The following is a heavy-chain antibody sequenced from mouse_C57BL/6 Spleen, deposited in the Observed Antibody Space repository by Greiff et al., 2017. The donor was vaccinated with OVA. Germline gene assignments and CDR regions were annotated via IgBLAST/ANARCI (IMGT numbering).Heavy chain of an antibody. CDR2: ISDGGSYT. CDR1: GFTFSSYA. CDR3: ARGGYYYGSNYYAMDY. D-gene: IGHD1-1*01. Sequence: VQLKESGGGLVKPGGSLKLSCAASGFTFSSYAMSWVRQTPEKRLEWVATISDGGSYTYYPDNVKGRFTISRDNAKNNLYLQMSHLKSEDTAMYYCARGGYYYGSNYYAMDYWGQGTSVTVSS. J-gene: IGHJ4*01. V-gene: IGHV5-4*01.